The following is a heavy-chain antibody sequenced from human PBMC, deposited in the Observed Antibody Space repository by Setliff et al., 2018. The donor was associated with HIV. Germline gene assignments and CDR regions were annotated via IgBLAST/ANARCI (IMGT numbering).Heavy chain of an antibody. D-gene: IGHD2-15*01. CDR1: GYTFTSYG. Sequence: GASVKVSCKASGYTFTSYGISWLRQAPGQGLEWMGWISGYNGDTHSTQTFQGRVTMTTDTSTSTAYMELRSLRSEDTAVYYCARGATVAFPNRGGPLSDFYFYYMDVWGEGTTVTVSS. CDR3: ARGATVAFPNRGGPLSDFYFYYMDV. V-gene: IGHV1-18*01. CDR2: ISGYNGDT. J-gene: IGHJ6*03.